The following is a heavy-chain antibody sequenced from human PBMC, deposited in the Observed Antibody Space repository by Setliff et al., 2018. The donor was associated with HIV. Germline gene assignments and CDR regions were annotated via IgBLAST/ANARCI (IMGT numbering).Heavy chain of an antibody. V-gene: IGHV4-34*01. CDR2: INHSGST. CDR3: ARGRCSGGSCYSARYYFDY. J-gene: IGHJ4*02. Sequence: SETLSLTCAVYGGSFSGYYWSWIRQPPGKGLEWIGEINHSGSTNHNPSLKSRVTISVDTSKNQFSLKLSSVTAADTAVYYCARGRCSGGSCYSARYYFDYWGQGTLVTVSS. D-gene: IGHD2-15*01. CDR1: GGSFSGYY.